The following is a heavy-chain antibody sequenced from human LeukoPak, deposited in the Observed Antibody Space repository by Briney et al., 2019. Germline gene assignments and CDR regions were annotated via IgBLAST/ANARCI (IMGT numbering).Heavy chain of an antibody. Sequence: SGGSLRLSCAVSGFTFSSYSVNWVRQAPGKGLEWVSSISSSSSYIYYADSVKGRFTISRDNAKNSLSLQMNSLRAEDTAVYYFARDPYDGSYGDDYYYYMDFWGKGTTVTISS. CDR2: ISSSSSYI. V-gene: IGHV3-21*01. CDR1: GFTFSSYS. D-gene: IGHD1-26*01. CDR3: ARDPYDGSYGDDYYYYMDF. J-gene: IGHJ6*03.